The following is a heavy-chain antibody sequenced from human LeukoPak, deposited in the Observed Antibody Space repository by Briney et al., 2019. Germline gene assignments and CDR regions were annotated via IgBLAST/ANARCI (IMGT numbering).Heavy chain of an antibody. CDR2: INHSGST. J-gene: IGHJ5*02. CDR3: ARGWRRGWFDP. V-gene: IGHV4-34*01. CDR1: GGSFSGYY. D-gene: IGHD1-1*01. Sequence: PSETLSLTCAVYGGSFSGYYWSWIRQPPGKGLEWIGEINHSGSTNYNPSLKSRVTISVDTSKNQFSLKLSSVTAADTAVYYCARGWRRGWFDPWGQGTLVTVSS.